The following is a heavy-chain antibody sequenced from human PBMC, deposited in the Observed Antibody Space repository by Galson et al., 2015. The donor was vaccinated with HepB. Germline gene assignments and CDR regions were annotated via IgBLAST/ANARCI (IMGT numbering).Heavy chain of an antibody. CDR3: ARGALVVMIGASQNNWFDP. J-gene: IGHJ5*02. CDR2: ISAYSGDA. D-gene: IGHD2-21*01. V-gene: IGHV1-18*01. CDR1: GYTFSSYS. Sequence: SVKVSCKASGYTFSSYSVTWVRQAPGQGLEWVGWISAYSGDANYAQKLQDRVTLTTDTSTNTAYMELRSLTSDDTAVYFCARGALVVMIGASQNNWFDPWGQGTLVTVSS.